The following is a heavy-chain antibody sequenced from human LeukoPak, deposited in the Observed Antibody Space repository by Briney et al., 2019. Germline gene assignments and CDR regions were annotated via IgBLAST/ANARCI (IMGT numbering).Heavy chain of an antibody. J-gene: IGHJ5*02. V-gene: IGHV4-59*01. CDR1: GGSISDYY. CDR3: ARYDYGDCWFDP. Sequence: SETLSLTCTVSGGSISDYYWSWFRQAPGKGLEWIGYISDSGSTNYNPSLRSRVTISVDTSKNQFSLKLSSVTAADTALYYCARYDYGDCWFDPWGQGTLVTVSS. D-gene: IGHD4-17*01. CDR2: ISDSGST.